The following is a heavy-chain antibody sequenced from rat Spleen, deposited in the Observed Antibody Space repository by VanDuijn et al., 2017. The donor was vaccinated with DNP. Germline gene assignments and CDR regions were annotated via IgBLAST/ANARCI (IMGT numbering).Heavy chain of an antibody. Sequence: EVQLVESGGGLVQPGRSMKLSCAASGFTFSNYDMAWVRQAPTKGLEWVASITYDGSSTYYRDSVKGRFTISRDNAKSTLYLQMDSLRSEDTATYYCTTRLRRVSEYWGQGVMVTVSS. V-gene: IGHV5-20*01. J-gene: IGHJ2*01. CDR2: ITYDGSST. CDR3: TTRLRRVSEY. CDR1: GFTFSNYD. D-gene: IGHD1-11*01.